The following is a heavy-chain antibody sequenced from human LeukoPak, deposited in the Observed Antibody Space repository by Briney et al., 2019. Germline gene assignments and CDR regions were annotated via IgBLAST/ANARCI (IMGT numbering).Heavy chain of an antibody. CDR1: GGSISSNNW. CDR3: ARENCRGATCYSMWGAFDI. J-gene: IGHJ3*02. D-gene: IGHD2-15*01. Sequence: SATLSLTCAVSGGSISSNNWWGWVRQPPGKGLEWIGEIYHSGSTNYNPSLKSRINISVDKSKNKFSLNLSSVTAADTAIYYCARENCRGATCYSMWGAFDIWGQGTMVTV. CDR2: IYHSGST. V-gene: IGHV4-4*02.